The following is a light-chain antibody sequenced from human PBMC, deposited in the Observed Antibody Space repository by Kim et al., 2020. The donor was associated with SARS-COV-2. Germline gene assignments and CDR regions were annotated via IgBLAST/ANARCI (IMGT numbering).Light chain of an antibody. Sequence: ALGHTVRITCQGDSLRSYNASWYQQKPGQAHVLVIYGKNNRPSGIPDRFSGSSSGNTASLTITGAQAEDEADYYCNSRDSSGNHVVFGGGTQLTVL. V-gene: IGLV3-19*01. CDR3: NSRDSSGNHVV. J-gene: IGLJ2*01. CDR2: GKN. CDR1: SLRSYN.